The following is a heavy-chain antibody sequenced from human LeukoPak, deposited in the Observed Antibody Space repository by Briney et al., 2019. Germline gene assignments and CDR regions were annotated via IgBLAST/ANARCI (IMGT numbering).Heavy chain of an antibody. CDR3: AKALYGDYGRFDY. Sequence: GGSLRLSCAASGFTFSTYAMSWVGQAPGKGLDWVSTISDGGSDTHYADSVKGRFTISRDNSKNTLYLQMNSLRAEDTAVYYCAKALYGDYGRFDYWGQGTLVTVSS. CDR2: ISDGGSDT. D-gene: IGHD4-17*01. V-gene: IGHV3-23*01. CDR1: GFTFSTYA. J-gene: IGHJ4*02.